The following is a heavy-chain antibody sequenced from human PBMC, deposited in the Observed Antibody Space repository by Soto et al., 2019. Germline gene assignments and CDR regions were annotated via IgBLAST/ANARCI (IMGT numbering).Heavy chain of an antibody. Sequence: SQTLSLTCAISGDSVSSNSAAWNWIRQSPSRGLEWLGRTYYRSKWYNDYAVSVKSRITINPDTSKNQFSLQLNSVTPEDTAVYYCARAGRAGYCGGGSCYFSYYGMDVWGQGTTVTVSS. J-gene: IGHJ6*02. CDR1: GDSVSSNSAA. CDR3: ARAGRAGYCGGGSCYFSYYGMDV. D-gene: IGHD2-15*01. V-gene: IGHV6-1*01. CDR2: TYYRSKWYN.